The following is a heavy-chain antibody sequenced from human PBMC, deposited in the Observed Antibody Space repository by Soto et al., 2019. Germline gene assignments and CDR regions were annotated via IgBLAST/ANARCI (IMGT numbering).Heavy chain of an antibody. D-gene: IGHD2-8*01. CDR1: GASISRCY. CDR2: LYNTGST. J-gene: IGHJ6*02. CDR3: ARDIMGTNYYYYGMDV. V-gene: IGHV4-59*01. Sequence: SETLSLTCTVSGASISRCYWSWIRQSPGKGLEWIGYLYNTGSTIYNPSLKSRVTISVDASRNQFSLKMNSVTAADTAVYYCARDIMGTNYYYYGMDVWGQGTTVTVSS.